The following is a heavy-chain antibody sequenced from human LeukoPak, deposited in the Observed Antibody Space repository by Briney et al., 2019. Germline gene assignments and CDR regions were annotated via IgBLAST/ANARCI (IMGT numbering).Heavy chain of an antibody. J-gene: IGHJ3*02. CDR1: GGSLSDSY. CDR3: AREAELTAPGVVVVAATPEAFDI. Sequence: SETLSLTCAVYGGSLSDSYWSWIRQPPGKGLEWIGEINHSGSTNYNPSLKSRVTISVDTSKNQFSLKLSSVTAADTAVYYCAREAELTAPGVVVVAATPEAFDIWGQGTMVTVSS. CDR2: INHSGST. V-gene: IGHV4-34*01. D-gene: IGHD2-15*01.